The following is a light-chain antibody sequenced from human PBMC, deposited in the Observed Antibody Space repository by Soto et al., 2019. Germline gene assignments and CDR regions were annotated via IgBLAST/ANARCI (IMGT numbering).Light chain of an antibody. CDR3: QQYGSSMTWT. V-gene: IGKV3-20*01. CDR1: QSVTSNY. Sequence: EVVLTQSPGTVSLSPGERATLSCRASQSVTSNYLAWYQQKPGQAPRLPIYAASSRATGIPDRFSGSGSGTYFPLSISRLEPEDFAGYYCQQYGSSMTWTFGQGTKVEIK. CDR2: AAS. J-gene: IGKJ1*01.